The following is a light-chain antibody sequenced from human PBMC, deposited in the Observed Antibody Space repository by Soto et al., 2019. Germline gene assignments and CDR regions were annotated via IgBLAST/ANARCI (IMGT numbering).Light chain of an antibody. J-gene: IGKJ1*01. V-gene: IGKV1-5*03. CDR1: QSISSW. CDR3: QQYNSQWT. CDR2: KAS. Sequence: DIQMTQSPSTLSASVGDRVTITCRASQSISSWLAWYQQKPGRAPKLLIYKASSLESGVPSRFSGSGSGTEFTLTISSLQPDDFATYYCQQYNSQWTFGHGTKVDIK.